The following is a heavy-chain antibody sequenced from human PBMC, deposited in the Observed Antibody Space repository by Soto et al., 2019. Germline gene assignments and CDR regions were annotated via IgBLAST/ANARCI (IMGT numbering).Heavy chain of an antibody. CDR2: IYPGDHET. D-gene: IGHD6-13*01. CDR3: ARSPRSSPYFDY. V-gene: IGHV5-51*01. J-gene: IGHJ4*02. CDR1: GYTFSNFW. Sequence: GDSLKISCQCSGYTFSNFWIGWVRQLPGKGLEWMGIIYPGDHETRYSPSFHGKVTISADKSINTAYLQWNSLEASDTAFYFCARSPRSSPYFDYWGQGALVTVSS.